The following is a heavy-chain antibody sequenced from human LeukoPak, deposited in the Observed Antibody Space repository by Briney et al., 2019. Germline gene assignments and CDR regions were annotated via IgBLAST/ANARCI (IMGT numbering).Heavy chain of an antibody. D-gene: IGHD1-26*01. CDR1: GGSISSGGYS. Sequence: PSQTLSLTCAVSGGSISSGGYSWSWIRQPPGKGLEWIGYIYHSGSTYYNPSLKSRVTISVDRSKNQFSLKLSSVTAADTAVYYCARHPGSKWGGIYHFDYWGQGTLVTVSS. V-gene: IGHV4-30-2*01. CDR3: ARHPGSKWGGIYHFDY. CDR2: IYHSGST. J-gene: IGHJ4*02.